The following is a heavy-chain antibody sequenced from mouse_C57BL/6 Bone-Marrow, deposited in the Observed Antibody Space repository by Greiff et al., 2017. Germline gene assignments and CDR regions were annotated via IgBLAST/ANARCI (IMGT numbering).Heavy chain of an antibody. V-gene: IGHV1-55*01. J-gene: IGHJ3*01. Sequence: VQLQQSGAELVKPGASVKMSCKASGYTFTSYWITWVKPRPGQGLVWIGDIYPGSGSNNYNEKFKSKATQTVDTSSRTASMQLTSLTSEDSAFYYCARQYYYVSSSPFAYWGQGTLVTVSA. CDR3: ARQYYYVSSSPFAY. CDR2: IYPGSGSN. CDR1: GYTFTSYW. D-gene: IGHD1-1*01.